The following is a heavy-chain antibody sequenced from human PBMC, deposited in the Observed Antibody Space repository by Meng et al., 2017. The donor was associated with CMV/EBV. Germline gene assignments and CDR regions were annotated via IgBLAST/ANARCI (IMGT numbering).Heavy chain of an antibody. J-gene: IGHJ5*02. Sequence: SVKVSCKASGGTFSSYAISWVRQAPGQGLEWMGGIIPILGIANYAQKFQGRVTITADKSTSTAYMELSSLRSEDTAVYYCARGGLYYYGSGTRPPRAWFDPWGQGTRVTVSS. CDR3: ARGGLYYYGSGTRPPRAWFDP. CDR1: GGTFSSYA. CDR2: IIPILGIA. V-gene: IGHV1-69*10. D-gene: IGHD3-10*01.